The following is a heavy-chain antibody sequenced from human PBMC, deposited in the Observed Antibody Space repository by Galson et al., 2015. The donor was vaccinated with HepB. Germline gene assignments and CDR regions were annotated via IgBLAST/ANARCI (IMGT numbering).Heavy chain of an antibody. CDR1: GFNFTRSA. Sequence: SGFNFTRSAMHWVRQARGQRLEWIGWIVVGSGNTKDAQKFQERVTITRDMSTRTAYMELSSLRSEDTAVYYCAAGIVGTTTPDFDSWGQGTLVTVSS. D-gene: IGHD1-26*01. J-gene: IGHJ4*02. CDR3: AAGIVGTTTPDFDS. V-gene: IGHV1-58*02. CDR2: IVVGSGNT.